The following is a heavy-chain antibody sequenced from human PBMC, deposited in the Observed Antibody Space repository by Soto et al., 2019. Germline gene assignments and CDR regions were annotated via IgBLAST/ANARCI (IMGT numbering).Heavy chain of an antibody. Sequence: QVQLQQSGPRLVRPSETLSLRCNVSGGSIIDRRYDWVWVRQAPDKGLEWIAAVTSSGQTFSIPSLEGRVAVSSDTSINELYLSLTSVTASDTGVYYCARHSQTALITGFDSWGQGIRVTVSS. J-gene: IGHJ4*02. CDR1: GGSIIDRRYD. V-gene: IGHV4-39*01. CDR2: VTSSGQT. D-gene: IGHD5-18*01. CDR3: ARHSQTALITGFDS.